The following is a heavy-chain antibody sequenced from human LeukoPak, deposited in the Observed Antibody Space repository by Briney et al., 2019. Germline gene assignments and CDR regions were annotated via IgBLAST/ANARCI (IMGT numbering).Heavy chain of an antibody. CDR3: ASLTGRGATNSGTDY. D-gene: IGHD1-26*01. CDR2: ISSSSSYI. CDR1: GFTFSSYS. Sequence: GGSLRLSCAASGFTFSSYSMNWVRQAPGKGLEGVSSISSSSSYIYYADSVKGRFTISRDNAKNSLYLQMNSLRAEDTAVYYCASLTGRGATNSGTDYWGQGTLVTVSS. V-gene: IGHV3-21*01. J-gene: IGHJ4*02.